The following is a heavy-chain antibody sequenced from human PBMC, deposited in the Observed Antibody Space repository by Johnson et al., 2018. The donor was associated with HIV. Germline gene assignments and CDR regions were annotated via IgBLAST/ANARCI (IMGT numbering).Heavy chain of an antibody. CDR3: ARELGYCSGGSCYDAFDI. V-gene: IGHV3-66*01. J-gene: IGHJ3*02. Sequence: VQLVESGGGLVQPGGSLRLSCAASGFTVSSNYMSWVRQAPGKGLEWVSVIYSGGSTYYAASVKGRFTISRDNAKNTLYIQMNSLRAEDTAVYYCARELGYCSGGSCYDAFDIWGQGTMVTVSS. D-gene: IGHD2-15*01. CDR1: GFTVSSNY. CDR2: IYSGGST.